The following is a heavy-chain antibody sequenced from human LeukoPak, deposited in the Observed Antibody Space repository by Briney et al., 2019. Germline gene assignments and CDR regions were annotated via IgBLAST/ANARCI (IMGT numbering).Heavy chain of an antibody. D-gene: IGHD6-13*01. CDR3: ARPDRYAAAGGYYGMDA. V-gene: IGHV3-66*04. Sequence: PGGSLRLSCAASGFTVSSNYMSWVRQAPGKGLEWVSVIYSGGSTYYADSVKGRFTISRDNSKNTLYLQMNSLRAEDTAVYYCARPDRYAAAGGYYGMDAWGQGTTVTVSS. J-gene: IGHJ6*02. CDR1: GFTVSSNY. CDR2: IYSGGST.